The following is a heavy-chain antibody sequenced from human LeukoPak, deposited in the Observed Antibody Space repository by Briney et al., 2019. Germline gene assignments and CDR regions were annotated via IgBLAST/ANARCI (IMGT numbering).Heavy chain of an antibody. CDR3: ASTSMVRGVITPFDY. J-gene: IGHJ4*02. D-gene: IGHD3-10*01. V-gene: IGHV3-23*01. CDR2: ISGTGVTT. Sequence: GGSLRPSCAASGAIFSNHAMSWVRQAPGKGLEWVSLISGTGVTTYYAASVKGRFTISRDNSKNTPYLQMNSLRAEDTALYYCASTSMVRGVITPFDYWGQGTLVTVSS. CDR1: GAIFSNHA.